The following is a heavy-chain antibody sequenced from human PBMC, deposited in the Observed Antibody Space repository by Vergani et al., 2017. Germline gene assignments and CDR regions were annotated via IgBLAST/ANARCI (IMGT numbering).Heavy chain of an antibody. J-gene: IGHJ3*01. Sequence: QVQLVESGGGVVQPGRSLRLSCAASGFTFSSYAMHWVRQAPGKGLEWVEVISYEGSNKYYADSVKGRFTISRDNSKITLYLQMNSLRAEDTAVYYCAREVQGAAVVWAFDFWGRGTMVTVSS. V-gene: IGHV3-30-3*01. CDR2: ISYEGSNK. CDR1: GFTFSSYA. D-gene: IGHD3-22*01. CDR3: AREVQGAAVVWAFDF.